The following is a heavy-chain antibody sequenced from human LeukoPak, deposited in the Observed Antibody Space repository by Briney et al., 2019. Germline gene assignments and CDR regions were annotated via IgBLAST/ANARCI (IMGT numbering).Heavy chain of an antibody. J-gene: IGHJ4*02. D-gene: IGHD3-3*01. CDR3: ARAPEAYYDFWSGSLDY. CDR1: GFTVSSNY. V-gene: IGHV3-66*01. Sequence: GGSLRLSCAASGFTVSSNYMSWVRPAPGKGLEWVSVIYTGDGTYYADSVKGRFTISRDNSKNTLYLQMNSLRAEDTAVYYCARAPEAYYDFWSGSLDYWGQGTLVTVSS. CDR2: IYTGDGT.